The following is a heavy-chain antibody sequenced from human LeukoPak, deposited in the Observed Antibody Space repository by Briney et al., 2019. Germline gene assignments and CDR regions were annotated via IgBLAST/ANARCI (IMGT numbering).Heavy chain of an antibody. Sequence: SVKLSCKASGGTFSSYAISWVRPAPGQGLEWMGGIIPIFGTANYAQKLQGRVTMTTDTSTSTSYMELRSLRSDDTAVYYCARTIAAAGEGRAYFQHWGQGTLVTVSS. CDR2: IIPIFGTA. CDR3: ARTIAAAGEGRAYFQH. D-gene: IGHD6-13*01. V-gene: IGHV1-69*05. CDR1: GGTFSSYA. J-gene: IGHJ1*01.